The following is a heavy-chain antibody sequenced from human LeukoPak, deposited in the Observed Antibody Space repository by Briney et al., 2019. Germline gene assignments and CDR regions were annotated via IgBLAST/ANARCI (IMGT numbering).Heavy chain of an antibody. D-gene: IGHD3-22*01. Sequence: SGTLSLTCGVSGGSISTTNWWTWVRQPPGEGLEWIGEVHLSRHTHHNPSLESRVTMSVDMSANHISLRLTSMTAYDTAVYYCARKGGHYRPFDYSGQGTLVTVSS. CDR3: ARKGGHYRPFDY. CDR2: VHLSRHT. J-gene: IGHJ4*02. CDR1: GGSISTTNW. V-gene: IGHV4-4*02.